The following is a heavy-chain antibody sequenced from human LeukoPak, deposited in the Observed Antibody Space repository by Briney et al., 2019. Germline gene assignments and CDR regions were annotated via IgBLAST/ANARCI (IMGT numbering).Heavy chain of an antibody. D-gene: IGHD1-26*01. CDR1: GYTFTSYG. J-gene: IGHJ6*03. Sequence: ASVKVSCKASGYTFTSYGISWVRQAPGQGLEWMGWISAYNGNTNYAQKLQGRVTMTTDTSTSTAYMELRSLRSDDTAVYYCARDTGATPAYYYYMDVWGKGTTVTVSS. CDR2: ISAYNGNT. V-gene: IGHV1-18*01. CDR3: ARDTGATPAYYYYMDV.